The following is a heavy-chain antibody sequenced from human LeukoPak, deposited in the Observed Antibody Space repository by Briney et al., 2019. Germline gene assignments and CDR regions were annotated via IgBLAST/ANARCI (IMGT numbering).Heavy chain of an antibody. V-gene: IGHV4-34*01. D-gene: IGHD5-12*01. CDR2: INHSGST. CDR1: GGSFSGYY. CDR3: ARGPKWLRSQLDY. J-gene: IGHJ4*02. Sequence: SETLSLTCAVYGGSFSGYYWSWIRQPPGKGLDWIGEINHSGSTNYNPSLKSRVTISVDTSKNQFSLKLSSVTAADTAVYYCARGPKWLRSQLDYWGQGTLVTVSS.